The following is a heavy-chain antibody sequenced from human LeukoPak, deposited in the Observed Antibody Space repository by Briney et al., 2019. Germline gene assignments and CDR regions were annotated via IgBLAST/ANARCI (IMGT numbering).Heavy chain of an antibody. J-gene: IGHJ3*02. CDR1: GFTFSSYG. CDR2: IWYDGSNK. CDR3: ARDLFRSPPGI. Sequence: PGGSLRLSCAASGFTFSSYGMHWVRQAPGKGLEWVAVIWYDGSNKYYADSVKGRFTISRDNSKNTLYLQMNSLRAEDTAVYYCARDLFRSPPGIWGQGTMVTVSS. V-gene: IGHV3-33*01.